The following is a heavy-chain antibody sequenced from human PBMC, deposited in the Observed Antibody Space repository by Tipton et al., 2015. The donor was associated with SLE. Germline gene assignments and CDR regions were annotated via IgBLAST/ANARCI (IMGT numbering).Heavy chain of an antibody. CDR2: ISSDGST. V-gene: IGHV4-59*01. CDR3: ARGVVPAYNY. J-gene: IGHJ4*02. CDR1: GASISTYY. D-gene: IGHD2-2*01. Sequence: TLSLTCTVSGASISTYYWTWIRQTPGKGLEWLGYISSDGSTNYNPSLQSRVVISDDTSKNQFSLRLRSMTAADTAVYYCARGVVPAYNYWGQGTLVAVSS.